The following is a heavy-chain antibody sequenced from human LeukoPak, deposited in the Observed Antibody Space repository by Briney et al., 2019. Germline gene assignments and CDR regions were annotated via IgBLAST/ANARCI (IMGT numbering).Heavy chain of an antibody. CDR1: GFTFSSYV. J-gene: IGHJ3*02. CDR2: VSESGGSP. D-gene: IGHD5-18*01. CDR3: ARDPKGGFSYGWGAFDI. Sequence: GGSLRLSCAASGFTFSSYVMNWVRQAPGKGLEWVSVVSESGGSPFYADSVKGRFTISRDNSKNTLYLQMNSLRAEDTAIYYCARDPKGGFSYGWGAFDIWGQGTMVTVSS. V-gene: IGHV3-23*01.